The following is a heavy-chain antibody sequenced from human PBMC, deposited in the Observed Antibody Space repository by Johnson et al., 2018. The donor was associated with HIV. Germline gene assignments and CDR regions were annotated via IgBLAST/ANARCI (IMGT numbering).Heavy chain of an antibody. V-gene: IGHV3-30*18. D-gene: IGHD5-18*01. J-gene: IGHJ3*02. Sequence: QVQLVESGGGVVQPGRSLRLSCVASGFTFRNYGMHWVRQAPGKGLEWVAVISYDGSVKYYADAVKGRFTISRDNAKNSLYLQMNSLRAEDTAFYYCAKAKDTAMVLGAFDIWGQGTIVTVSS. CDR1: GFTFRNYG. CDR2: ISYDGSVK. CDR3: AKAKDTAMVLGAFDI.